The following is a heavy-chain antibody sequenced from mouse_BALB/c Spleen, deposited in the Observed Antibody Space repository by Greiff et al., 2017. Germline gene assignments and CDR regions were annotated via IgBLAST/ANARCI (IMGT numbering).Heavy chain of an antibody. J-gene: IGHJ2*01. CDR1: GYSFTSYY. D-gene: IGHD1-1*01. CDR2: IDPFNGGT. Sequence: VQLQQSGPELMKPGASVKISCKASGYSFTSYYMHWVKQSHGKSLEWIGYIDPFNGGTSYNQKFKGKATLTVDKSSSTAYMHLSSLTSEDSAVYSCARDTTVVATGGYFDYWGQGTTLTVSS. V-gene: IGHV1-28*01. CDR3: ARDTTVVATGGYFDY.